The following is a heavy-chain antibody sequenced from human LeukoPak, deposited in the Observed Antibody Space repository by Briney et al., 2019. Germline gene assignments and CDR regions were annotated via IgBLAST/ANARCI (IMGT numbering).Heavy chain of an antibody. V-gene: IGHV4-39*01. CDR1: GGSISSSSYC. J-gene: IGHJ4*02. D-gene: IGHD6-13*01. CDR2: IYYSGST. Sequence: SSETLSLTCTVSGGSISSSSYCWGWIRQPPGKGLEWIGNIYYSGSTYYNPSLKSRVTISVDTSKNQFSLKLSSVTAADTAVYYCARHGHSSDYWGQGTLVTVSS. CDR3: ARHGHSSDY.